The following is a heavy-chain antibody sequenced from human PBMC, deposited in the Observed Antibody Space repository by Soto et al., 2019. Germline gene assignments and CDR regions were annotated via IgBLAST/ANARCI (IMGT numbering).Heavy chain of an antibody. D-gene: IGHD3-10*01. CDR2: IYHSGST. Sequence: SETLSLTCAVSGGSISSGGYSWSWIRQPPGKGLEWIGYIYHSGSTYYNPSLKSRVTISVDRSKNQFSLKLSSVTAADTAVYYCATDGRYGSGSYYPYYWGQGTLVTVSS. V-gene: IGHV4-30-2*01. J-gene: IGHJ4*02. CDR1: GGSISSGGYS. CDR3: ATDGRYGSGSYYPYY.